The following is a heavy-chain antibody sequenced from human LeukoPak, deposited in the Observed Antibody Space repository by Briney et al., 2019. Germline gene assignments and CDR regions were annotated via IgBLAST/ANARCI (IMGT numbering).Heavy chain of an antibody. V-gene: IGHV3-48*01. Sequence: PGGSLRLSCAASGFTFSSYNMNWVRQAPGKGLEWVSYISSSGSTIYYADSVKGRFTISRDNAKKSLYLQMNSLRAEDTAVYYCARVYQGVSLFDGIDYWGQGTLVTVSS. D-gene: IGHD3-10*01. CDR3: ARVYQGVSLFDGIDY. CDR1: GFTFSSYN. J-gene: IGHJ4*02. CDR2: ISSSGSTI.